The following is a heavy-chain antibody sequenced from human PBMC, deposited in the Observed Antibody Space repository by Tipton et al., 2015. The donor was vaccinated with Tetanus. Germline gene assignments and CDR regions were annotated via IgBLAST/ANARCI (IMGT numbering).Heavy chain of an antibody. V-gene: IGHV4-30-4*01. CDR2: IYYSGST. J-gene: IGHJ3*02. D-gene: IGHD2-21*02. Sequence: TLSLTCTVSGGSISSGDYYWSWIRQPPGKGLEWIGYIYYSGSTYYNPSLKSRVTISVDTSKNRFSLKLSSATAADTAVYYCARAPGYVVVTARDAFDIWGQGTMVTVSS. CDR3: ARAPGYVVVTARDAFDI. CDR1: GGSISSGDYY.